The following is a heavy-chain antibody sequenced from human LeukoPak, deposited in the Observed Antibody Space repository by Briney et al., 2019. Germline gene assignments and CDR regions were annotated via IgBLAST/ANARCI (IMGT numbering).Heavy chain of an antibody. J-gene: IGHJ4*02. V-gene: IGHV3-30*18. D-gene: IGHD3-16*01. Sequence: PGGSLRLSCAASGFTFSSYGMHWVRQAPGKGLEWVAVISYDGSNKYYADSVKGRFTISRDNSKNTLYLQMNSLRAEDTAVYYCAKDGGLYYFDYWGQGTLVTVSS. CDR2: ISYDGSNK. CDR3: AKDGGLYYFDY. CDR1: GFTFSSYG.